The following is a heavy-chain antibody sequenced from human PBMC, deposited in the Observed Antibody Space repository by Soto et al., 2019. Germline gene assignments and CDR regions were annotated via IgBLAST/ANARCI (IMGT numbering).Heavy chain of an antibody. Sequence: ASVKVSCKASGYTFTGYYMHWVRQAPGQGLEWMGWSNPNSGGTNYAQKFQGRVTMTRDTSISTAYMELSRLRSDDTAVYYCARHTDSSSWYYIPYYYYYGMDVWGQGTTVTVSS. CDR1: GYTFTGYY. D-gene: IGHD6-13*01. J-gene: IGHJ6*02. CDR3: ARHTDSSSWYYIPYYYYYGMDV. V-gene: IGHV1-2*02. CDR2: SNPNSGGT.